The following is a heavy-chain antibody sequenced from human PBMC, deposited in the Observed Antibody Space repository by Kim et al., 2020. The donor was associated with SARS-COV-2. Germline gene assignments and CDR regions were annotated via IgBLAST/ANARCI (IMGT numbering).Heavy chain of an antibody. J-gene: IGHJ4*02. D-gene: IGHD6-6*01. Sequence: ASVKVSCKASGYTFTGYYMHWVRQAPGQGLEWMGRINPNSGGTNYAQKFQGRVTMTRDTSITTAYMELSSLRSDDTAMYYGARGQLAPFDYWGQGTLVTVSS. CDR1: GYTFTGYY. CDR3: ARGQLAPFDY. CDR2: INPNSGGT. V-gene: IGHV1-2*06.